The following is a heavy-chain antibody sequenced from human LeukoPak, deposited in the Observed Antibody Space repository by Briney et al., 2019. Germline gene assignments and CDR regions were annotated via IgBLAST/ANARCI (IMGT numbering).Heavy chain of an antibody. CDR3: AKAAYSNNWYFFDY. V-gene: IGHV3-23*01. Sequence: GGSLRLSCAASGFTFSSYSWSWVRKAPGKGLEWVSGISGSGGSTFYADSVKGRFTISRDNSKNTLYLQMNSLRAEDTAVYYCAKAAYSNNWYFFDYWGQATLVTVSS. J-gene: IGHJ4*02. CDR2: ISGSGGST. CDR1: GFTFSSYS. D-gene: IGHD1-20*01.